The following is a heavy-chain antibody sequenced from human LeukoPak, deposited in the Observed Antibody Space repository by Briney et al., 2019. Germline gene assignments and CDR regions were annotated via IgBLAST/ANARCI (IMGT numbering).Heavy chain of an antibody. J-gene: IGHJ4*02. CDR1: GGSISSYY. V-gene: IGHV4-59*01. CDR2: IYYSGST. CDR3: ARDRVVRGVIY. Sequence: SETLSLTCTVSGGSISSYYWSWIRQPPGKGLEWIGYIYYSGSTNYNPSLKSRVTISVDTSKNQFSLKLSSVTAADTAVYYCARDRVVRGVIYWGQGTLVTVSS. D-gene: IGHD3-10*01.